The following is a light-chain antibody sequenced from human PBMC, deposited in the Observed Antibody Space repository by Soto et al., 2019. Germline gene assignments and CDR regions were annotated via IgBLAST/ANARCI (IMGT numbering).Light chain of an antibody. J-gene: IGKJ4*01. CDR1: QGISSG. CDR3: QQTNSFPLT. Sequence: DIQMTQSPFSVSASIGDRVTITCRASQGISSGLGWYQQKPGKAPTLLIYAASSLQSGVPSRFRGSGSGTDFTLTISSLQPEDFPTYYCQQTNSFPLTFGGGTKADIK. V-gene: IGKV1D-12*01. CDR2: AAS.